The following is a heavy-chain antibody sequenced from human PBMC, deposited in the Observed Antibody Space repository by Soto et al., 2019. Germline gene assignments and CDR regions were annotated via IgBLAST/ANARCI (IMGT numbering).Heavy chain of an antibody. CDR3: ARGHGGGYYYDSSGYLRPLDY. J-gene: IGHJ4*02. Sequence: SETLSLTCTVSGGSISSGGYYWSWIRQHPGKGLEWIGYIYYSGSTYYNPSLKSRVTISVDTSKNQFSLKLSSVTAADTAVYYCARGHGGGYYYDSSGYLRPLDYWGQGTLVTVSS. CDR1: GGSISSGGYY. D-gene: IGHD3-22*01. CDR2: IYYSGST. V-gene: IGHV4-31*03.